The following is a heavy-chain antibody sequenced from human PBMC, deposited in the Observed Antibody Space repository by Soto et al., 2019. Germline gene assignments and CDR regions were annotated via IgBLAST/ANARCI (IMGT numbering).Heavy chain of an antibody. D-gene: IGHD3-9*01. CDR1: GYTFTSYY. CDR2: INPSGGST. V-gene: IGHV1-46*03. CDR3: ARVADILTGYYPFDY. Sequence: ASVKVSCKASGYTFTSYYMHWVRRAPGQGLEWMGIINPSGGSTSYAQKFQGRVTMTRDTSTSTVYMELSSLRSEDTAVYYCARVADILTGYYPFDYWGQGTLVTVSS. J-gene: IGHJ4*02.